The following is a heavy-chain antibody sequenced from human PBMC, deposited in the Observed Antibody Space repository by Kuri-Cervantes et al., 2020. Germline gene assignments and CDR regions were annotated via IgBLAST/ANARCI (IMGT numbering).Heavy chain of an antibody. D-gene: IGHD6-13*01. V-gene: IGHV1-69*13. Sequence: SVKVSCKASGGTFSSYAISWVRQAPGQGLEWMGGIIPIFGTANYAQKFQGRVTITADGSTSTAYMELSSLRSEDTAVYYCASSAFPAAGPHYYYYGMDVWGQGTTVTVSS. CDR1: GGTFSSYA. CDR3: ASSAFPAAGPHYYYYGMDV. CDR2: IIPIFGTA. J-gene: IGHJ6*02.